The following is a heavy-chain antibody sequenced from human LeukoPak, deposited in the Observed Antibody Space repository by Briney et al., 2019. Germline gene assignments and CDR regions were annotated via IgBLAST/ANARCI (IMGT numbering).Heavy chain of an antibody. V-gene: IGHV1-69*04. J-gene: IGHJ4*02. CDR2: IIPILGIA. CDR1: GGTFSSYA. Sequence: SVKVSCKASGGTFSSYAISWVRQAPGQGLEWMGRIIPILGIANYAQKLQGRVTMTTDTSTSTAYMELRSLRSDDTAVYYCARDVAGTVDYWGQGTLVTVSS. CDR3: ARDVAGTVDY. D-gene: IGHD6-13*01.